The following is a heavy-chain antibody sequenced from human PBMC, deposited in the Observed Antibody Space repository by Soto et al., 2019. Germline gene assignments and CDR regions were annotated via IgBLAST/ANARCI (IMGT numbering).Heavy chain of an antibody. CDR2: VYYRGRS. CDR1: GDSSVSSSSYY. J-gene: IGHJ4*02. V-gene: IGHV4-39*01. Sequence: SETLSLTCTVSGDSSVSSSSYYWGWIRQPPGKGLEWIGSVYYRGRSYSKSSVKSRVTISVDTSKNQFSLNLNSVTASDTAVYFCVSQRTSVLTQAYFDYWGPGALVTVSS. D-gene: IGHD2-8*01. CDR3: VSQRTSVLTQAYFDY.